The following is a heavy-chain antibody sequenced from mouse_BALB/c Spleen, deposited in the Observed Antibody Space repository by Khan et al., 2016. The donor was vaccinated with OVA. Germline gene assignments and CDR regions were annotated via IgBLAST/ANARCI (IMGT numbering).Heavy chain of an antibody. CDR1: GYTFTEYT. J-gene: IGHJ4*01. Sequence: VQLKQSGPELVKPGASVKISCKTSGYTFTEYTLHWVKQSHGKSLEWIGVINPKNGVTSYNQKFKGKATLTVDKPSSTAYMEFRSLTSEDSAVYYCARDAGRYWGQGTSVTVSS. V-gene: IGHV1-18*01. D-gene: IGHD3-3*01. CDR3: ARDAGRY. CDR2: INPKNGVT.